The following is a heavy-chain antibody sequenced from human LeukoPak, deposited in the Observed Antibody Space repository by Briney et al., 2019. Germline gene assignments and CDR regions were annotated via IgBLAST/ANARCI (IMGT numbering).Heavy chain of an antibody. Sequence: GGSLRLSCAASGFTFSSYGMHWVRQAPGKGLEWVAFIRYDGSNKYYADSVKGRFTISRDNSKNTLYLQMDSLRAEDTAVYYCAKGSSIWDYYYMDVWGKGTTVTVSS. CDR3: AKGSSIWDYYYMDV. D-gene: IGHD2-2*01. CDR2: IRYDGSNK. V-gene: IGHV3-30*02. J-gene: IGHJ6*03. CDR1: GFTFSSYG.